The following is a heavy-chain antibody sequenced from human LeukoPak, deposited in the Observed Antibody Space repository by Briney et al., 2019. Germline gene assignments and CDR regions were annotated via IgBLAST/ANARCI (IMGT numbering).Heavy chain of an antibody. J-gene: IGHJ5*02. V-gene: IGHV1-69*04. CDR2: IIPILGIA. Sequence: ASVKVSCKASGGTFSSYAISWVRQAPAQGLEWMGRIIPILGIANYAQKFQGRVTITADKSTSTAYMELSSLRSEDTAFYYCARDPCSSTSCYTNWFDPWGQGTLVTVSS. CDR3: ARDPCSSTSCYTNWFDP. D-gene: IGHD2-2*02. CDR1: GGTFSSYA.